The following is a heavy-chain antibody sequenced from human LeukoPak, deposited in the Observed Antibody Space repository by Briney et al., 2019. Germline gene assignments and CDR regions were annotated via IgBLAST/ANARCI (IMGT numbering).Heavy chain of an antibody. J-gene: IGHJ4*02. D-gene: IGHD2-15*01. Sequence: PGGSLRLSCAASGFTFRNYEMSWVRQAPGKGLEWVSYISPSGDTIYYGDSVKRRFTISRDNAKNSLYLQMNSLRDEDTAVYYCARGGSYLDYWGQGTLVTVSS. CDR3: ARGGSYLDY. CDR2: ISPSGDTI. CDR1: GFTFRNYE. V-gene: IGHV3-48*03.